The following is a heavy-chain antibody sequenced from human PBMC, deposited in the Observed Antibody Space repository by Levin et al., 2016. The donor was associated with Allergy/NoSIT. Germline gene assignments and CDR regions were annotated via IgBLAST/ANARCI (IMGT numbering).Heavy chain of an antibody. Sequence: WIRQPPGKGLEYVSAISSNGGSTYYADSVKGRFTISRDNSKNTLYLQMSSLRAEDTAVYYCVYVGFGESPFDYWGQGTLVTVSS. V-gene: IGHV3-64D*06. CDR3: VYVGFGESPFDY. J-gene: IGHJ4*02. D-gene: IGHD3-10*01. CDR2: ISSNGGST.